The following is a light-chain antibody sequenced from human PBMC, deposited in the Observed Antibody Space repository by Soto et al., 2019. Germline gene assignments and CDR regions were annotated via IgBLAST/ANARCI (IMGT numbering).Light chain of an antibody. CDR2: GAS. Sequence: PGERATLSCRASQSVTSTYLAWYQQKPGQAPRLLIYGASSRAAGIADRFSGSGSGTDFTLTISRLEPEDFAVYYCQHYGVSRTFGQWTKLEIK. CDR3: QHYGVSRT. J-gene: IGKJ2*01. CDR1: QSVTSTY. V-gene: IGKV3-20*01.